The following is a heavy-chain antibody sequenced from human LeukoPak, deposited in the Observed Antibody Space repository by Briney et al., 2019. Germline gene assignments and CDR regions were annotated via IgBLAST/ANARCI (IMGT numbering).Heavy chain of an antibody. CDR3: AKETGGVDSASDY. CDR2: VTNSGGST. J-gene: IGHJ4*02. Sequence: GGSLRLSCAASGFTFSSYAMNWVRQAPGKGLEWVSVVTNSGGSTYYADSVKRRFTISRDNSKNTLYLQMNSLRAEDTAVYYCAKETGGVDSASDYWGQGTLVTVSS. V-gene: IGHV3-23*01. CDR1: GFTFSSYA. D-gene: IGHD1-14*01.